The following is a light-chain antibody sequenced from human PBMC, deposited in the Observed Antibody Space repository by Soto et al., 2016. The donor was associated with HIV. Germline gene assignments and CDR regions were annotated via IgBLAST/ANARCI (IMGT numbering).Light chain of an antibody. CDR1: SLRTSY. V-gene: IGLV3-19*01. J-gene: IGLJ2*01. CDR3: NSRDSNTHHVI. CDR2: GKN. Sequence: SSELTQDPALSVALGQTVRITCQGDSLRTSYASWYQQKPGQVPVLVIYGKNNRPSGIPDRFSGSSSGNTASLTITGAQAEDEADYYCNSRDSNTHHVIFGGGTKLSVL.